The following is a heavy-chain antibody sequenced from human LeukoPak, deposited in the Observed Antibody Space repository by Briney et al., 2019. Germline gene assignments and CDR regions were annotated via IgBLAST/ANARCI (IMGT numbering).Heavy chain of an antibody. D-gene: IGHD6-25*01. CDR2: IKSKIDGGTI. J-gene: IGHJ4*02. CDR1: GFTFSDAW. Sequence: GGSLRLSCVGSGFTFSDAWISWVRQAPGKGLEWVGRIKSKIDGGTIDYAVPVKGRFTISRDDSRNTLYLQMNSLKTEDTAVYYCTTRRQDGCWGQGTLVTFS. V-gene: IGHV3-15*01. CDR3: TTRRQDGC.